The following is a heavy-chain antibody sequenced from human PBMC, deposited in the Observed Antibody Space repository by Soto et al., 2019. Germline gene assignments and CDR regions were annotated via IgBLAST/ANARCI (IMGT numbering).Heavy chain of an antibody. CDR2: ISGSGGST. V-gene: IGHV3-23*01. CDR1: GFTFSSYA. J-gene: IGHJ6*03. CDR3: AKDLSTVTYYYYYYMDV. Sequence: EVQLLESGGGLVQPGGSLRLSCAASGFTFSSYAMSWVRQAPGKGLEWVSAISGSGGSTHYADSVKGRFTISRDNSKNTLYLQMNSLRAEDTAVYYCAKDLSTVTYYYYYYMDVWGKGTTVTVSS. D-gene: IGHD4-17*01.